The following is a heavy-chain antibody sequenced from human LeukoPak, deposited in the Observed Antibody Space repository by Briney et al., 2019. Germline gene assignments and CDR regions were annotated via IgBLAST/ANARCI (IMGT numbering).Heavy chain of an antibody. CDR3: ARDLSGYYDSSGYCWSNDY. CDR2: INPNTGGT. J-gene: IGHJ4*02. CDR1: GYMFTGYY. V-gene: IGHV1-2*06. D-gene: IGHD3-22*01. Sequence: GASVKVSCKASGYMFTGYYFHWVRQAPGQGLEWMGRINPNTGGTNYAQKFQGRVTLTRDTPISTVYMELSGLRSDDTAVYYCARDLSGYYDSSGYCWSNDYWGQGTLVTVSS.